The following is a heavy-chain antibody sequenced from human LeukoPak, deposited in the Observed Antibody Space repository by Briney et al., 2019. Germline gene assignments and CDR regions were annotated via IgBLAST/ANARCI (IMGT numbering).Heavy chain of an antibody. CDR1: GFTFSSYG. CDR2: ISSSSNYI. CDR3: ARVQGGWLDCYHYYGMDV. D-gene: IGHD6-19*01. Sequence: GGSLRLSCAASGFTFSSYGMNWVRQAPGKGLEWVSSISSSSNYIYYADSVKGRFAISRDNAKNSLYLQMNSLRAEDTAVYYCARVQGGWLDCYHYYGMDVWGQGTTVTVSS. J-gene: IGHJ6*02. V-gene: IGHV3-21*01.